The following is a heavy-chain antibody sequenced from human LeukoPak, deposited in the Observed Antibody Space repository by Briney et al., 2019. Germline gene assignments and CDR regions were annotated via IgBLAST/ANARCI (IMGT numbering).Heavy chain of an antibody. D-gene: IGHD3-22*01. V-gene: IGHV4-39*07. CDR3: ARRYYDSSGYDASPHWYFDL. Sequence: PSETLSLTCTVSGGSISSSSYYWGWIRQPPGKGLEWSGSIYYSGSTYYNPSLKSRVTISVDTSKNQFSLKLSSVTAADTAVYYCARRYYDSSGYDASPHWYFDLWGRGTLVTVSS. CDR1: GGSISSSSYY. J-gene: IGHJ2*01. CDR2: IYYSGST.